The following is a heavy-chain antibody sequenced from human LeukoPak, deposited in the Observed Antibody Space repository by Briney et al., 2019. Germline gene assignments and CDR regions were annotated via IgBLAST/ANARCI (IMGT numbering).Heavy chain of an antibody. D-gene: IGHD3-22*01. CDR1: GYSFPSYW. V-gene: IGHV5-10-1*01. CDR2: IAPSDSYT. Sequence: GESLQISCKGSGYSFPSYWTTWVRQVPGKGLEWMGRIAPSDSYTNYNPSFEGHVTMSVEKSITTVYLQWSSLKASDTAMYYCVRQPPGVYDTTQNWFDPWGQGTLVTVSS. J-gene: IGHJ5*02. CDR3: VRQPPGVYDTTQNWFDP.